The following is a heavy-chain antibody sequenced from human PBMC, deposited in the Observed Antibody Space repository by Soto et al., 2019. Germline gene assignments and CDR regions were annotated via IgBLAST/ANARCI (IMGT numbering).Heavy chain of an antibody. D-gene: IGHD2-15*01. CDR1: GGTFSSYT. Sequence: QVQLVQSGAEVKKPGSSVKVSCKASGGTFSSYTISWVRQAPGQGLEWMGRIIPILGIANYAQKFQGRVTITADKSTSTAYMELSSLRSEDTAVYYCVGECSGGSCKPWGQGTLVTVSS. J-gene: IGHJ4*02. V-gene: IGHV1-69*02. CDR3: VGECSGGSCKP. CDR2: IIPILGIA.